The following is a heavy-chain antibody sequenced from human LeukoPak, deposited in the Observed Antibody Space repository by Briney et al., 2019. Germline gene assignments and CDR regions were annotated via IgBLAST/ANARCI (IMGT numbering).Heavy chain of an antibody. CDR1: GGSISSYY. V-gene: IGHV4-59*12. Sequence: SETLSLTCTVSGGSISSYYWSWIRQPPGKGLERIGYFYYSGTTNYNPSLKSRVTISVDTSKNQFSLKLSSVTAADTAVYYCARESDILTGYRYFDYWGQGTLVTVSS. CDR3: ARESDILTGYRYFDY. CDR2: FYYSGTT. J-gene: IGHJ4*02. D-gene: IGHD3-9*01.